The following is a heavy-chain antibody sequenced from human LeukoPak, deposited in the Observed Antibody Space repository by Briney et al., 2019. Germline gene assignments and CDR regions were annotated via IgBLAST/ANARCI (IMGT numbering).Heavy chain of an antibody. Sequence: SGGSLRLSCAASEFTFSKYEMKWVRQAPGKGLEWVAYISSSGNTKYYADSVRGRFTISRDNAKNSLYLQMNSLRAEDTAVYYCVLGGLYVVVTVEKYYYGMDVWGKGTTVTVSS. CDR1: EFTFSKYE. CDR3: VLGGLYVVVTVEKYYYGMDV. CDR2: ISSSGNTK. J-gene: IGHJ6*04. D-gene: IGHD2-21*02. V-gene: IGHV3-48*03.